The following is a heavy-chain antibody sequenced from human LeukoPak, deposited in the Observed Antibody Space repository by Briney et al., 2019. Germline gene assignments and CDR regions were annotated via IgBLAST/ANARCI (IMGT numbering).Heavy chain of an antibody. D-gene: IGHD2-15*01. CDR2: IYYSGST. CDR1: GGSISSYC. Sequence: SETLSLTCTVSGGSISSYCWSWTRQPPGKGLEWIGYIYYSGSTNYNPSLKSRVTISVDTSKNQFSLKLSSVTAADTAVYYCARDRGIVVVRSWYFDLWGRGTLVTVSS. J-gene: IGHJ2*01. V-gene: IGHV4-59*01. CDR3: ARDRGIVVVRSWYFDL.